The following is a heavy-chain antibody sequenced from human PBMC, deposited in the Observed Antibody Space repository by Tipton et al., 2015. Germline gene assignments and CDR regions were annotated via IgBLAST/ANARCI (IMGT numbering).Heavy chain of an antibody. J-gene: IGHJ4*02. Sequence: TLSLTCTVSGDSVSRSDCAWGWIRQAPGKGLEWIGYMSHTGSTNLNPSLESRVTISIDTSQNHFSLTLPSVTAADTAFYYCARDHWGSLDYWGPGILVTVSS. CDR1: GDSVSRSDCA. V-gene: IGHV4-61*03. CDR2: MSHTGST. CDR3: ARDHWGSLDY. D-gene: IGHD7-27*01.